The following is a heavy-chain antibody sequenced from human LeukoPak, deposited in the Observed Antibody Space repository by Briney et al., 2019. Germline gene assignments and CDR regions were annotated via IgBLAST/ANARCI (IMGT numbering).Heavy chain of an antibody. CDR3: ARGAPRYSSKSATFDY. D-gene: IGHD6-19*01. CDR2: IYTSGST. CDR1: GGSISGYY. Sequence: SETLSLTCTVSGGSISGYYWSWIRQPAGKGLEWIGRIYTSGSTNYNPSLKSRVTMSVDTSKNQFSLKLSSVTAADTAVYYCARGAPRYSSKSATFDYWGQGTLVTVSS. V-gene: IGHV4-4*07. J-gene: IGHJ4*02.